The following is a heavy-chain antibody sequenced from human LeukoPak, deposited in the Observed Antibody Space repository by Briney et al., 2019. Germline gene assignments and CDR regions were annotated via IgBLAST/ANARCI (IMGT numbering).Heavy chain of an antibody. Sequence: PGGSLRLSCAASGFTFSSYSMNWVRQAPGKGLEWVSSISSGSSHIYYADSVKGRFTISRDNAKNSLYLQINSLRAEDTAVYYCARVVGYYWYFDHWGRGTLVTVSS. CDR3: ARVVGYYWYFDH. CDR1: GFTFSSYS. D-gene: IGHD6-13*01. V-gene: IGHV3-21*01. J-gene: IGHJ2*01. CDR2: ISSGSSHI.